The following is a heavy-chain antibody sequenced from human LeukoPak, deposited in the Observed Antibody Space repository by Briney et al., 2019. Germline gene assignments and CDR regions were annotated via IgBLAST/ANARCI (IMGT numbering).Heavy chain of an antibody. CDR1: GYTFTSYD. J-gene: IGHJ4*02. Sequence: ASVKVSCKASGYTFTSYDINWVRQATGQGLEWMGWMNPNCGNTGYAQKFQGRVTMTRNTSISTAYMELSSLRSEDTAVYYCARTQGLSGITMVRGVIVPFDYWGQGTLVTVSS. D-gene: IGHD3-10*01. CDR2: MNPNCGNT. V-gene: IGHV1-8*01. CDR3: ARTQGLSGITMVRGVIVPFDY.